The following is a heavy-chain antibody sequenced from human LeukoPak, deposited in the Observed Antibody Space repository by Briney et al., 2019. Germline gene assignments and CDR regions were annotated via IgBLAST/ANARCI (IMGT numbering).Heavy chain of an antibody. CDR2: INHSGST. J-gene: IGHJ4*02. V-gene: IGHV4-34*01. Sequence: SETLSLTCAVYGGSFSNYYWSWIRQPPGKGLEWLGEINHSGSTNYNPSLKSRVTISVGTSKNQFSLKLTSVTAADTAVYYCGSLWPGDWGQGTLVTVSS. D-gene: IGHD2/OR15-2a*01. CDR1: GGSFSNYY. CDR3: GSLWPGD.